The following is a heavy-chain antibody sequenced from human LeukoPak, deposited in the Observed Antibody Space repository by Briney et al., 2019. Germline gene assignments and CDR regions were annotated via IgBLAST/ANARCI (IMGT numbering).Heavy chain of an antibody. D-gene: IGHD6-13*01. CDR1: GYTFTSYA. V-gene: IGHV7-4-1*02. J-gene: IGHJ4*02. CDR2: INTNTGNP. Sequence: VASVKVSCKASGYTFTSYAMNWVRQAPGQGLEWMGWINTNTGNPTYAQGFTGRFVFSLDTSVSTAYLQISSLKAEDTAVYYCARDGGIAAAGMFYEIINWGQGTLVTVSS. CDR3: ARDGGIAAAGMFYEIIN.